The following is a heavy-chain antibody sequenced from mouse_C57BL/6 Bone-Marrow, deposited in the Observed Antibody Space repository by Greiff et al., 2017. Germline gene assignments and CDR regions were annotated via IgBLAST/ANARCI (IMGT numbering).Heavy chain of an antibody. CDR1: GYAFSSSW. CDR2: IYPGDGDT. Sequence: VQLQQSGPELVKPGASVKISCKASGYAFSSSWMNWVKQRPGKGLGWIGRIYPGDGDTNYNGKFKGKATLTADKSSSTAYMQLSSLTSEDSAVYFCARGGFYYGSSYDYWGQGTTLTVSS. D-gene: IGHD1-1*01. CDR3: ARGGFYYGSSYDY. J-gene: IGHJ2*01. V-gene: IGHV1-82*01.